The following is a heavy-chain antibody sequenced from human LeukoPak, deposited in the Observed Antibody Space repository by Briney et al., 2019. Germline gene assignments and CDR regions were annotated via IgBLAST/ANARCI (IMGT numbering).Heavy chain of an antibody. D-gene: IGHD1-14*01. CDR3: ASTTGYKGWFDP. Sequence: SETLSLTSTGSGGSISSYYWSWIRQPPGKGLEWIGYIYYSGSTNYNPSLKSRVTISVDTSKNQFSLKLSSVTAADTAVYYCASTTGYKGWFDPWGQGTLVTVSS. J-gene: IGHJ5*02. V-gene: IGHV4-59*01. CDR1: GGSISSYY. CDR2: IYYSGST.